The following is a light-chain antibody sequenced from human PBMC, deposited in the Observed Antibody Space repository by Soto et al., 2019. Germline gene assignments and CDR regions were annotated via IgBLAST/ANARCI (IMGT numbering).Light chain of an antibody. CDR1: GSDIAGYNY. V-gene: IGLV2-14*01. CDR3: SSFTSTTSLYV. Sequence: QSVLAQPASVSGSPGQSITISCTGTGSDIAGYNYVSWFQQHPGKAPKLMMYQVTIRPSGVSNRFSGAKSGNTASLTTSGLQAEDEAEYCCSSFTSTTSLYVFGTGTRSPS. CDR2: QVT. J-gene: IGLJ1*01.